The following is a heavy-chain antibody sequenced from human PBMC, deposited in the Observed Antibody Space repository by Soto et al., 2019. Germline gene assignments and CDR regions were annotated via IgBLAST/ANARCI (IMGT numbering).Heavy chain of an antibody. J-gene: IGHJ6*02. CDR3: ARHSPPMYDILTGTTLDPYYGMDV. CDR1: GGSFSGYY. V-gene: IGHV4-34*01. D-gene: IGHD3-9*01. Sequence: SETLSLTCAVYGGSFSGYYWTWIRQPPGTGLEWIGEINHSGSTNYNPSLKSRVTISVDTSKNQFSLKLSSVTAADTAVYYCARHSPPMYDILTGTTLDPYYGMDVWGQGTTVTVSS. CDR2: INHSGST.